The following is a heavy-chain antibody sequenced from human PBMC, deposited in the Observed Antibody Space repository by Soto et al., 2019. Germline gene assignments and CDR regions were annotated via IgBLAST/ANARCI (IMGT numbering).Heavy chain of an antibody. CDR2: IYYSGST. D-gene: IGHD3-10*01. V-gene: IGHV4-31*03. Sequence: SETLSLTCTVSGGSISSGGYYWSWIRQHPGKGLEWIGYIYYSGSTYYNPSLKSRVTISVDTSKNQFSLKLSSVTAADTAVYYCARDHGGTMVRGVLYYYYGMDVWGQGTTVTVSS. CDR3: ARDHGGTMVRGVLYYYYGMDV. CDR1: GGSISSGGYY. J-gene: IGHJ6*02.